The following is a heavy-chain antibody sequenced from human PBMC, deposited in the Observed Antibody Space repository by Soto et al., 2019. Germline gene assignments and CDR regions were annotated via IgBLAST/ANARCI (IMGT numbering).Heavy chain of an antibody. CDR1: GLTISNAW. V-gene: IGHV3-15*07. D-gene: IGHD2-15*01. Sequence: EVQLVESGGGFIYPGGSLRLSCAASGLTISNAWMNWVRQAPGKGLEWVGRIKTNTEGGTTDYAAAVKGRFTVSRDDSKNTLYLQMNSLKTEGTAVYYCNTGSVEGVWGQGTTVTVSS. CDR2: IKTNTEGGTT. J-gene: IGHJ6*02. CDR3: NTGSVEGV.